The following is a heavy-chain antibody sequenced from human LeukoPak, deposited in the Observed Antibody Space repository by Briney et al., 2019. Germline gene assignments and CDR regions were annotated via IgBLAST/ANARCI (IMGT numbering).Heavy chain of an antibody. V-gene: IGHV1-24*01. CDR2: FDPEDGDT. CDR1: GFTLTELS. Sequence: ASVKVSCKVSGFTLTELSMHWVRQAPGKGLEWMGGFDPEDGDTIYAQKFQGRVTMTEDTSTDTAYMELSSLRSEDTAVYYCGGWYGVHRFQHWGQGTLVTVSS. J-gene: IGHJ1*01. D-gene: IGHD6-19*01. CDR3: GGWYGVHRFQH.